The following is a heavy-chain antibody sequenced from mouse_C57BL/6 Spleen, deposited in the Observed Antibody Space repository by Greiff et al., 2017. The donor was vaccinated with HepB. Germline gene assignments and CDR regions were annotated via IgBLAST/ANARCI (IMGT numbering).Heavy chain of an antibody. CDR2: IDPEDGET. V-gene: IGHV14-2*01. Sequence: DVKLVESGAELVKPGASVKLSCTASGFNIKDYYMHWVKQRTEQGLEWIGRIDPEDGETKYAPKFQGKATITADTSSNTAYLQLSSLTSEDTAVYYCARIYYGNRYYFDYWGQGTTLTVSS. CDR3: ARIYYGNRYYFDY. D-gene: IGHD2-1*01. J-gene: IGHJ2*01. CDR1: GFNIKDYY.